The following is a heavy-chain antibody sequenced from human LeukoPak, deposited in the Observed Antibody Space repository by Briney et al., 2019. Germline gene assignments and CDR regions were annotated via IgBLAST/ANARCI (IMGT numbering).Heavy chain of an antibody. CDR1: GYTFTGYY. CDR2: INPNSGDT. J-gene: IGHJ5*02. D-gene: IGHD3-10*01. Sequence: EASVKVSCKASGYTFTGYYMHWVRQAPGQGLEWMGWINPNSGDTNYAQKFQDRVTMTRDTSISTAYIELNLLRSDDTAVYYCARGDYYGSPKVVAAWGQGTLVTVSS. CDR3: ARGDYYGSPKVVAA. V-gene: IGHV1-2*02.